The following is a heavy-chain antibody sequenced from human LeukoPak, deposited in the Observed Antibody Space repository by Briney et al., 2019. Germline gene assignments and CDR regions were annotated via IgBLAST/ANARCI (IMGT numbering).Heavy chain of an antibody. D-gene: IGHD6-19*01. CDR3: ARDIPVAGTLGWFDP. CDR2: IKQDGSEK. Sequence: GGSLRLSCVASGFTLSVYWMSWVRQAPGKGLEWVAKIKQDGSEKHYVDSVEGRFTISRDNAKNSLYLRMNSLRAEDTAVYFCARDIPVAGTLGWFDPWGQGTLVTVSS. CDR1: GFTLSVYW. V-gene: IGHV3-7*04. J-gene: IGHJ5*02.